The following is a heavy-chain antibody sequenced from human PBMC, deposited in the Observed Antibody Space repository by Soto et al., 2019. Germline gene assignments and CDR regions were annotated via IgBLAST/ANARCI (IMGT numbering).Heavy chain of an antibody. CDR1: GFSFSNFW. V-gene: IGHV3-74*01. J-gene: IGHJ4*02. CDR2: INTDGRST. CDR3: TRAALYSSSDY. Sequence: EVQLVESGGGLVQPGGSLRLSCAASGFSFSNFWMHWVRQAPGKGLMWVSRINTDGRSTNYADSVKGRFTISRDNAKSTLYLQMNSLRAEDTAVYYCTRAALYSSSDYWGQGTLVTVSS. D-gene: IGHD6-6*01.